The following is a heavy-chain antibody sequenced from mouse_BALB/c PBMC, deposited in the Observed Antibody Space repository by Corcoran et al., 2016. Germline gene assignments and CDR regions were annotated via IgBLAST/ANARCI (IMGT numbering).Heavy chain of an antibody. CDR1: GYTFTNYG. CDR3: AREPYAMDY. D-gene: IGHD6-1*01. CDR2: INTYTGEP. V-gene: IGHV9-3-1*01. Sequence: QIQLVQSGPELKKPGATVKISCKASGYTFTNYGMNWVKQAPGKGLKWMGWINTYTGEPTYADDFKGLFAFSLEPSASTAYLQINNLKNEDTATYFGAREPYAMDYWGQGTSVTVSS. J-gene: IGHJ4*01.